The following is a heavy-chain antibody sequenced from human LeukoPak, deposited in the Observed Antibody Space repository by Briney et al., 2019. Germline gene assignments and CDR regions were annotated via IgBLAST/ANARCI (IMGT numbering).Heavy chain of an antibody. V-gene: IGHV3-21*01. J-gene: IGHJ2*01. CDR2: ISSSSSYI. D-gene: IGHD3-10*01. CDR3: ARDYLWFGESHWYFDL. CDR1: GFTFSSYS. Sequence: PGGSLRLSCAASGFTFSSYSMNWVRQAPGKGLEWVSSISSSSSYIYYADSVKGRFTISRDNAKNSLYLQMNSLRAEDTAVYYCARDYLWFGESHWYFDLWGRGTLVTVSS.